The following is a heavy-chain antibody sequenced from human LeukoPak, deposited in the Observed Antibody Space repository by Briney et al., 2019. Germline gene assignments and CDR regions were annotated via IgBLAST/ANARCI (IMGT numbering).Heavy chain of an antibody. V-gene: IGHV5-51*01. Sequence: GESLKISCKGSGYSFTSYWTGWVRQMPGKGLEWMGIIYPGDSDTRYSPSFQGQVTISADKSISTAYLQWSSLKASDTAMYYCARLRGWGWARHTGIVGATHFDYWGQGTLVTVSS. CDR3: ARLRGWGWARHTGIVGATHFDY. CDR1: GYSFTSYW. CDR2: IYPGDSDT. D-gene: IGHD1-26*01. J-gene: IGHJ4*02.